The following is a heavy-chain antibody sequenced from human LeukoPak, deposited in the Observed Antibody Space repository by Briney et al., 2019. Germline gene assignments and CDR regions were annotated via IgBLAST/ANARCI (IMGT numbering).Heavy chain of an antibody. CDR1: GFTVSSNY. CDR2: ISGSGGST. CDR3: AKSGILGTYYFDY. V-gene: IGHV3-23*01. Sequence: GGSLRLSCAAPGFTVSSNYMSWVRQAPGKGLEWVSAISGSGGSTYYADSVKGRFTISRDNSKNTLYLQMNSLRAEDTAVYYCAKSGILGTYYFDYWGQGTLVTVSS. D-gene: IGHD2-15*01. J-gene: IGHJ4*02.